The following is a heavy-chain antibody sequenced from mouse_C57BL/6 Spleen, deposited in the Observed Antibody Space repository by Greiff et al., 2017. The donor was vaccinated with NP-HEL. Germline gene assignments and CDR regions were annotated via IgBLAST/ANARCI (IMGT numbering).Heavy chain of an antibody. V-gene: IGHV1-18*01. D-gene: IGHD1-1*01. CDR3: ARTYYGSSYGYAMDY. J-gene: IGHJ4*01. Sequence: VQLQQSGPELVKPGASVKIPCKASGYTFTDYNMDWVKQSHGKSLEWIGDINPNNGGTIYNQKFKGKATLTVDKSSSTAYMELRSLTSEDTAVYYCARTYYGSSYGYAMDYWGQGTSVTVSS. CDR1: GYTFTDYN. CDR2: INPNNGGT.